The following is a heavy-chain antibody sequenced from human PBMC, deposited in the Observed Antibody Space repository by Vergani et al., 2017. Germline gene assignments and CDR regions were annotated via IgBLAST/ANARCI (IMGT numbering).Heavy chain of an antibody. CDR1: GFTFSSYG. Sequence: QVQLVESGGGVVQPGRSLRLSCAASGFTFSSYGMHWVRQAPGKGLEWVAVISYDGSNKYHADSVKGRFTISRDNSKNTLYLQMNSLRAEDTAVYYCARSPTVTTYYYYYMDVWGKGTTVTVSS. V-gene: IGHV3-30*03. D-gene: IGHD4-17*01. CDR3: ARSPTVTTYYYYYMDV. J-gene: IGHJ6*03. CDR2: ISYDGSNK.